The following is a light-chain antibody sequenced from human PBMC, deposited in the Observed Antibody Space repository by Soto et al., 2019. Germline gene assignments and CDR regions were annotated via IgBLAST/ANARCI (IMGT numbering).Light chain of an antibody. CDR1: QSVSNNY. Sequence: IVLTQSPGTLSLSPGERATLSCRASQSVSNNYLAWYQQKPGQTPRRLIYGASNRATGIPDRFSGSGSGTDFTLTISRLEPEDFAVYYCQQYGSSPTFGEGTRLAIK. CDR2: GAS. CDR3: QQYGSSPT. V-gene: IGKV3-20*01. J-gene: IGKJ5*01.